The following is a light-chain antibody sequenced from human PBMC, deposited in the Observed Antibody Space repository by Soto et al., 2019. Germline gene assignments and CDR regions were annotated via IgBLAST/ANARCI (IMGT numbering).Light chain of an antibody. J-gene: IGKJ1*01. V-gene: IGKV3-15*01. Sequence: EIVMTQSPATLSVSPGERATLSCRASQSISSNLAWYQQKPGQAPRLLIYAASTRATGIPARFSGSGSGTEFTLTISSLHSEDFALHYCHQYENWPQTFGQGTKVDIK. CDR2: AAS. CDR1: QSISSN. CDR3: HQYENWPQT.